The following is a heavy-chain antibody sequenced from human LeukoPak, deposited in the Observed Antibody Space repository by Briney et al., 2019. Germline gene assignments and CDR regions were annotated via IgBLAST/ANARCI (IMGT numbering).Heavy chain of an antibody. V-gene: IGHV3-30-3*01. J-gene: IGHJ4*02. CDR1: GFTFSSYA. D-gene: IGHD3-9*01. CDR2: ISYDGSNK. Sequence: GGSLRLSCAASGFTFSSYAMHWVRQAPGKGLEWVAVISYDGSNKYYADSVKGRFTISRDNSKNTLYLQMNSLRAEDTAVYYCARGDNGGLRYFDWLLQYFDYWGQGTLVTVSS. CDR3: ARGDNGGLRYFDWLLQYFDY.